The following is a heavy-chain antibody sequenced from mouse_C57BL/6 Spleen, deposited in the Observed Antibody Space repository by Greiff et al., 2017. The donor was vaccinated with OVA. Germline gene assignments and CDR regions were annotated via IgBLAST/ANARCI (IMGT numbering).Heavy chain of an antibody. CDR2: IDPSDSYT. D-gene: IGHD2-5*01. CDR1: GYTFTSYW. J-gene: IGHJ2*01. Sequence: VQLQQPGAELVKPGASVKLSCKASGYTFTSYWMQWVKQRPGQGLEWIGEIDPSDSYTNYNQKFKGKATLTVDTSSSTAYMQLSSLTSEDSAVYYCARRDSNYVLDYWGQGTTRTVSS. V-gene: IGHV1-50*01. CDR3: ARRDSNYVLDY.